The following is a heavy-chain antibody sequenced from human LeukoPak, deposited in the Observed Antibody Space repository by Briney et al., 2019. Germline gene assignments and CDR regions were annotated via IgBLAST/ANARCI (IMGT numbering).Heavy chain of an antibody. J-gene: IGHJ4*02. Sequence: VASVKVSCKASGYTFTSYGISWVRQAPGQGLEWMGWISAYNGNTNYAQKLQGRVTMTTDTSTTTAYMELRSLRSDDTAIYYCARHPYYDSRGYYVYWGQGTLVTVSS. CDR3: ARHPYYDSRGYYVY. D-gene: IGHD3-22*01. V-gene: IGHV1-18*01. CDR1: GYTFTSYG. CDR2: ISAYNGNT.